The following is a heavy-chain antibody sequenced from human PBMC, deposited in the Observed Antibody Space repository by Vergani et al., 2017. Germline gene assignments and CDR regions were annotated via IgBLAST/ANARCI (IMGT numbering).Heavy chain of an antibody. CDR1: GFTFSSYA. Sequence: EVQLLESGGGLVQPGGSLRLSCAASGFTFSSYAMSWVRQAPGKGLEWVSAISGSGGSTYYADSVKGRFTISRDNSKNTLYLQMNSLRAEDTAVYYCAKERLATAIPLDIWYFDLWGRGTLVTVSS. J-gene: IGHJ2*01. V-gene: IGHV3-23*01. D-gene: IGHD2-2*02. CDR2: ISGSGGST. CDR3: AKERLATAIPLDIWYFDL.